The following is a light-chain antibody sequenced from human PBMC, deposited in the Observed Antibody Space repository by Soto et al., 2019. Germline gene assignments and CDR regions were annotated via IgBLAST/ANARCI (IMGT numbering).Light chain of an antibody. CDR2: GAS. CDR1: QSVSSSY. CDR3: QQYGRSLPWT. V-gene: IGKV3-20*01. J-gene: IGKJ1*01. Sequence: EIVLTQSPGTLSLSPGERATLSCRASQSVSSSYLAWYQQRPGQAPSLLIYGASSRATGIPDRFSGSGSGTDFTLTISRLEPEDFAGYYCQQYGRSLPWTFGQGTKVEIK.